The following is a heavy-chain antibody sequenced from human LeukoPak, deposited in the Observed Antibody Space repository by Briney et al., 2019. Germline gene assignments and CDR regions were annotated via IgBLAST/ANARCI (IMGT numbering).Heavy chain of an antibody. CDR2: IYYSGST. CDR3: ARNAYCGGDCYFPLFDY. V-gene: IGHV4-59*01. Sequence: SETLSLTCTVSGGSISSYYWSRIRQPPGKGLEWIGYIYYSGSTNYNPSLKSRVTISVDTSKNQFSLKLSSVTAADTAVYYCARNAYCGGDCYFPLFDYWGQGTLVTVSS. D-gene: IGHD2-21*02. CDR1: GGSISSYY. J-gene: IGHJ4*02.